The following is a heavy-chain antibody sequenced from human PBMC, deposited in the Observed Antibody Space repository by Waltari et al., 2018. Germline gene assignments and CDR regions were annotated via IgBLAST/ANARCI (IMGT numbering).Heavy chain of an antibody. Sequence: EVQLAESGGGLVQPGGSLRLSCAASGFSFSSFVMSWVRQVPAKGLEWVSSINDRADKTYYSDSVKGRVTISRDNSKNTVSLQMNSLRSDDTAVYYCAKGPFDPGSYLIDYWGQGTLVTVSS. CDR1: GFSFSSFV. CDR3: AKGPFDPGSYLIDY. J-gene: IGHJ4*02. CDR2: INDRADKT. D-gene: IGHD1-26*01. V-gene: IGHV3-23*04.